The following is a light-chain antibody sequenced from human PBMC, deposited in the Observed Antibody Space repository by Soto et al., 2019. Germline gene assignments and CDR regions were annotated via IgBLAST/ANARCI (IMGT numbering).Light chain of an antibody. CDR1: RNSSSTY. V-gene: IGKV3-20*01. CDR3: QQYVSLPIT. Sequence: DIVLTPSPVTLSFPPEERPSLSCRFCRNSSSTYLAWYQQKPGQAPRLLIYGASSRATGIPDRFSGSGSGTDFTLTISRVEPEDFAVYYCQQYVSLPITFGQGTRLEIK. J-gene: IGKJ5*01. CDR2: GAS.